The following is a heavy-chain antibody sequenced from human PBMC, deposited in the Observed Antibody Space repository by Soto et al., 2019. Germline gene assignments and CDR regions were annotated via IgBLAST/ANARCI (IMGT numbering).Heavy chain of an antibody. Sequence: HPGGSLRLSCAASGFTFSSYAMSWVRQAPGKGLEWVSSISGSGGDSYYANSVKGRFTLSRDNSKNTLFLQMNSLRAEDTAIYYCAKTPRYCTGSSCYAGYFEYWGQGTLVTVSS. V-gene: IGHV3-23*01. CDR2: ISGSGGDS. J-gene: IGHJ4*02. CDR3: AKTPRYCTGSSCYAGYFEY. D-gene: IGHD2-2*01. CDR1: GFTFSSYA.